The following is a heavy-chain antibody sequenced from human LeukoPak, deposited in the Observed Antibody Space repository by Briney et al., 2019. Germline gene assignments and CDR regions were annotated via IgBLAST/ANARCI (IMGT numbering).Heavy chain of an antibody. V-gene: IGHV3-30-3*01. Sequence: PGGSLRLSCAASGFTFSNYAMHWVRQAPGKGLEWVAVISYNGNNKYYADSVKGRFTIPRDNSKNTLYLQMNSLKADDTAVYYCARDGSVAAADYYFDNWGQGTLVTVSS. CDR2: ISYNGNNK. CDR3: ARDGSVAAADYYFDN. CDR1: GFTFSNYA. J-gene: IGHJ4*02. D-gene: IGHD6-25*01.